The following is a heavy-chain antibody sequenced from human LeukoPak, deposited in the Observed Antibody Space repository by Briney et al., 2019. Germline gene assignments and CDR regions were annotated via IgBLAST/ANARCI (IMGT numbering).Heavy chain of an antibody. D-gene: IGHD2-15*01. J-gene: IGHJ4*02. CDR2: ISGSGGST. CDR3: AKFTTVVVVAAPYIDY. CDR1: GFTFSSYA. Sequence: PGGSLRLSCAASGFTFSSYAMGWVRQAPGKGLEWVSAISGSGGSTYYADSVKGRFTISRDNSKNTLYLQMNSLRAEDTAVYYCAKFTTVVVVAAPYIDYWGQGTLVTVSS. V-gene: IGHV3-23*01.